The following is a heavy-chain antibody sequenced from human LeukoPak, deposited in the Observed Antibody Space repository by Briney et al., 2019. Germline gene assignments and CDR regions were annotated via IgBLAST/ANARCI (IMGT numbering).Heavy chain of an antibody. V-gene: IGHV3-23*01. CDR1: GFTFSSYG. J-gene: IGHJ4*02. CDR3: AKEWGSGYYYFDY. CDR2: ISASGGDT. Sequence: PGGSLRLSCAASGFTFSSYGMSWVRQAPGKGLEWVSAISASGGDTYYADSVKGRVTISRHNSKNTLYLQMNSLRAEDTAVYYCAKEWGSGYYYFDYWGQGTLVTVSS. D-gene: IGHD3-16*01.